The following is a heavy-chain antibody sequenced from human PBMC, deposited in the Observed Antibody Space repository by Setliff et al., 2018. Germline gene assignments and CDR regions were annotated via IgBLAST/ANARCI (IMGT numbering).Heavy chain of an antibody. D-gene: IGHD3-10*01. CDR1: GYTFSTYA. CDR3: ARGSRFGTIVYRGDYYLDV. Sequence: GASEKVSCKGSGYTFSTYAIIWMRQAPGQGLEWMGWINTNTGNPSYAQGFTGRFVFSLDTSVSTAYLQISSLKAEDTAIYYCARGSRFGTIVYRGDYYLDVWGKGTTVTVS. CDR2: INTNTGNP. J-gene: IGHJ6*03. V-gene: IGHV7-4-1*02.